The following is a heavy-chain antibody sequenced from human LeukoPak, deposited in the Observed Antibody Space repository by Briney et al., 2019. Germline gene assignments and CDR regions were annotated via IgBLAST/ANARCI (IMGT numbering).Heavy chain of an antibody. V-gene: IGHV1-69*13. CDR1: GGTFSSYA. CDR2: IIPIFGSA. J-gene: IGHJ4*02. D-gene: IGHD1-14*01. Sequence: SVKVSCKASGGTFSSYAISWVRQAPGQGLEWMGGIIPIFGSANYAQKFQGRVTITADESTSTAYMELSSLRSEDTAVYYCAREGNRENYFDYWGQGTLVTVSS. CDR3: AREGNRENYFDY.